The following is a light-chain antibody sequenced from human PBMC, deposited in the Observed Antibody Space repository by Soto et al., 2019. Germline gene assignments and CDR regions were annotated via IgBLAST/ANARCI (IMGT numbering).Light chain of an antibody. J-gene: IGKJ3*01. CDR1: QGIDTY. Sequence: DIQMTQSPSSLSASVGDRVTITCRASQGIDTYLAWYQQKPGQVPKLLIYAASTLQSGVPSRFSGSGSGTDFTLTISSLQPEDVATYFCQKYTRAPFTFGPGTTVDI. V-gene: IGKV1-27*01. CDR2: AAS. CDR3: QKYTRAPFT.